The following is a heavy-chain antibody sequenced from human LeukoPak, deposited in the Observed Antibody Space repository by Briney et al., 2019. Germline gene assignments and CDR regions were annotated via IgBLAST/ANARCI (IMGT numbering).Heavy chain of an antibody. CDR2: IYYSGGT. CDR3: ARQLIGGVMTFDY. V-gene: IGHV4-59*08. D-gene: IGHD3-16*01. CDR1: GGSISTCF. J-gene: IGHJ4*02. Sequence: PSETLSLTCTVSGGSISTCFWSWIRQPPGKGLEWIGYIYYSGGTNYNPSLKSRVTISVDTSKNQFSLKLSSVTAADTALYYCARQLIGGVMTFDYWGQGTLVTVSS.